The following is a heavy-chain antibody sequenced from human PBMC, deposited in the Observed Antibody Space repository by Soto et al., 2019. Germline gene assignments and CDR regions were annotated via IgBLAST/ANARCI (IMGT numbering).Heavy chain of an antibody. J-gene: IGHJ3*02. D-gene: IGHD2-2*01. CDR2: IWYDGSNK. CDR1: GFTFSSYG. CDR3: ARGREYCSSTSCSPSAFDI. Sequence: GGSLRLSCAASGFTFSSYGMHWVRQAPGKGLEWVAVIWYDGSNKYYADSVKGRFTISRDNSKNTLYLQMNSLRAEDTAVYYCARGREYCSSTSCSPSAFDIGGQGTMVTVSS. V-gene: IGHV3-33*01.